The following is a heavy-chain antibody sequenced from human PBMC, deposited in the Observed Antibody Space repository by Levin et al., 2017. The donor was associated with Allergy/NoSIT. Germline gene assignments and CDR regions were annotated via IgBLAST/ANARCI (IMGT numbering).Heavy chain of an antibody. CDR3: ARDGREYSSAWFPA. Sequence: GESLKISCAASGFTFSSYAMHWVRQAPGKGLEWVAVISYDGSNKYYADSVKGRFTISRDNSKNTLYLQMNSLRAEDTAVYYCARDGREYSSAWFPAWGQGTLVTVSS. CDR1: GFTFSSYA. D-gene: IGHD6-19*01. V-gene: IGHV3-30-3*01. CDR2: ISYDGSNK. J-gene: IGHJ5*02.